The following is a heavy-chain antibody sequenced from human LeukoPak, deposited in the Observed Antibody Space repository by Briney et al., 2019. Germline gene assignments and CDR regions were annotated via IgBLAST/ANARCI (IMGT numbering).Heavy chain of an antibody. J-gene: IGHJ4*02. V-gene: IGHV3-66*01. CDR3: AKWGLPPLDY. D-gene: IGHD1-26*01. Sequence: PGGSLRLSCAASGFTVSDNYMSWVRQAPGKGLEWVSVFYSGDSTRYADSVKGRFTISRDNSKNTLYLQMNSLRAEDTAVYYCAKWGLPPLDYWGQGTLVTVSS. CDR2: FYSGDST. CDR1: GFTVSDNY.